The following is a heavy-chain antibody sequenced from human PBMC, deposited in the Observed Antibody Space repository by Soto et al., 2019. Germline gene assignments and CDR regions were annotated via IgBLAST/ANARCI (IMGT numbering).Heavy chain of an antibody. Sequence: GGSLRLPCAASGCTFSSYSMNWVRQAPGKGLEWVSSISSSSSYIYYADSVKGRFTISRDNAKNSLYLQMNSLRAEDTAVYYCARDKAVATIHDAFDIWGQGTMVTVSS. CDR3: ARDKAVATIHDAFDI. CDR2: ISSSSSYI. CDR1: GCTFSSYS. V-gene: IGHV3-21*01. J-gene: IGHJ3*02. D-gene: IGHD5-12*01.